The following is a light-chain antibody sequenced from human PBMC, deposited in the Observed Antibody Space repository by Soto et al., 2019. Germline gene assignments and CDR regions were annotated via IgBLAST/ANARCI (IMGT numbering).Light chain of an antibody. CDR3: SSYTTSSTVV. J-gene: IGLJ2*01. V-gene: IGLV2-14*03. CDR2: DVS. Sequence: QSALTQPASVSGSPGQSITISCTGSSSDVGGYNYVSWYQHHPGKAPRLMIYDVSYRPSGVSNRFSGSKSGNTASLAISGLQAEDEADYHCSSYTTSSTVVFGGGTQLTVL. CDR1: SSDVGGYNY.